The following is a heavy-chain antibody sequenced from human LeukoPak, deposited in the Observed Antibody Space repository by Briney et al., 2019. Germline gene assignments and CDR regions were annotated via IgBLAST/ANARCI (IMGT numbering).Heavy chain of an antibody. CDR2: INHSGST. CDR1: GGSFSGYY. V-gene: IGHV4-34*01. Sequence: PSETLSLTCAVYGGSFSGYYWSWVRQPPGKGLEWIGEINHSGSTNYNPSLKSRVTISVDTSKNQFSLKLSSVTAADTAVYYCARRANGVWNYYYYYYMDVWGKGTTVTVSS. CDR3: ARRANGVWNYYYYYYMDV. J-gene: IGHJ6*03. D-gene: IGHD2-8*01.